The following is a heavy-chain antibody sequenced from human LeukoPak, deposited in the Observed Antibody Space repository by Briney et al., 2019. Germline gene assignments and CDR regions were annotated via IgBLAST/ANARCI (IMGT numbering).Heavy chain of an antibody. CDR1: GFTFSNYA. V-gene: IGHV3-23*01. Sequence: GGSLRLSCAASGFTFSNYAMTWIRQAPGRGLEWVSNIGGRDGATFYADSVKGRSTISRDNSENTLYLQMNSLRAEDTGIYYCARPGGGSGYYYWHYGMDIWGPGTTVTVSS. D-gene: IGHD5-18*01. CDR3: ARPGGGSGYYYWHYGMDI. J-gene: IGHJ6*02. CDR2: IGGRDGAT.